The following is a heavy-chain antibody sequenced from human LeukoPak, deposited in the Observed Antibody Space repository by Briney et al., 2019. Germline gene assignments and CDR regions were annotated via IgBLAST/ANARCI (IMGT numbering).Heavy chain of an antibody. J-gene: IGHJ4*02. V-gene: IGHV4-4*08. CDR1: GGSISSYY. CDR3: ARDTGYSSPFDY. CDR2: IYYSGST. Sequence: SETLSLTCTVSGGSISSYYWSWIRQPPGKGLEWIGYIYYSGSTYYNPSLKSRVTISVDTSKNQFSLKLSSVTAADTAVYYCARDTGYSSPFDYWGQGTLVTVSS. D-gene: IGHD6-19*01.